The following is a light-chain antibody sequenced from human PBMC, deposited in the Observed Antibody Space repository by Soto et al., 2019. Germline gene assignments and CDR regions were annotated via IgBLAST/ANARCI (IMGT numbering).Light chain of an antibody. CDR3: CSYAGSSTSFDV. CDR1: SSDVGSYNL. CDR2: EVS. V-gene: IGLV2-23*02. Sequence: QSVLTQPASVSGSPGQSITISCTGTSSDVGSYNLVSWYQQHPGKAPKLMIYEVSKRPSGVSNRFSGSKSGNTASLTISGLQAEEEADYYCCSYAGSSTSFDVFGTGTKVTVL. J-gene: IGLJ1*01.